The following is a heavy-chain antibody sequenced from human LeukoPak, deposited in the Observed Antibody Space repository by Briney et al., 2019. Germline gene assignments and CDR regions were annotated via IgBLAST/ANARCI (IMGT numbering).Heavy chain of an antibody. V-gene: IGHV3-43*01. Sequence: GGSLRLSCAASGFTFDDYTFHWVRQAPGKGLEWVCLISWNGGSTFYGDSVRHRFTISRDNSKNSLYLQMNSMRTEDTALYFCAREGSSSGFFDYWGQGTLVTVSS. CDR2: ISWNGGST. D-gene: IGHD6-19*01. J-gene: IGHJ4*02. CDR1: GFTFDDYT. CDR3: AREGSSSGFFDY.